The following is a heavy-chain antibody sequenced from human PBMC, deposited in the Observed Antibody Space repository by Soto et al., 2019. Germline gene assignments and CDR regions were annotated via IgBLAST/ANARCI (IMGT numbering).Heavy chain of an antibody. CDR1: GYTFTSYY. CDR2: INPSGGST. CDR3: ARDWVVYYGDYVDYYYYGMDV. Sequence: ASVKVSCKASGYTFTSYYMHWVRQAPGQGLEWMGIINPSGGSTSYAQKFQGRVTMTRDTSTSTVYMELSSLRSEDTAVYYCARDWVVYYGDYVDYYYYGMDVWGQGTTVTVSS. J-gene: IGHJ6*02. V-gene: IGHV1-46*01. D-gene: IGHD4-17*01.